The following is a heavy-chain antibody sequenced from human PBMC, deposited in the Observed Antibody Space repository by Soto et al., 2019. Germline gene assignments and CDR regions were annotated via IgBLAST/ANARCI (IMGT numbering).Heavy chain of an antibody. D-gene: IGHD3-22*01. CDR2: IIPIFGTA. CDR3: ASGHRGTYYYDSSGYFPAFDI. J-gene: IGHJ3*02. CDR1: GGTFSSYA. V-gene: IGHV1-69*13. Sequence: SVKVSCTASGGTFSSYAISWVRQAPGQGLEWMGGIIPIFGTANYAQKFQGRVTITADESTSTAYMELSSLRSEDTAVYYCASGHRGTYYYDSSGYFPAFDIWGQGTMVTVSS.